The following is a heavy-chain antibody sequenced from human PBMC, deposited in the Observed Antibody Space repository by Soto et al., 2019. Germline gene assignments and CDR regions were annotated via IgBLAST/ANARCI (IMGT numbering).Heavy chain of an antibody. V-gene: IGHV1-18*04. D-gene: IGHD3-10*01. Sequence: SGQVCFRATGYTFTSYGISWVRQAPGQGLEWMGWISAYNGNTNYAQKLQGRVTMTTDTSTSTAYMELRSLRSDDTAVYYCARGELLPRYFDYWGQGTLVTVSS. J-gene: IGHJ4*02. CDR2: ISAYNGNT. CDR1: GYTFTSYG. CDR3: ARGELLPRYFDY.